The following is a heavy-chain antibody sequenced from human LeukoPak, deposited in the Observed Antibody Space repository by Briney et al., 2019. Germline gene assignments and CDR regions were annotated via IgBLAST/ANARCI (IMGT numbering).Heavy chain of an antibody. CDR2: ISSGGSTI. V-gene: IGHV3-48*03. CDR1: GFTFSSYA. D-gene: IGHD3-22*01. J-gene: IGHJ4*02. CDR3: ARRTYHYDSSGYSTNY. Sequence: GGSLRLSCAASGFTFSSYAMSWVRQAPGKGLEWVSYISSGGSTIFYADSVKGRFTISRDNAKNSLYLQMNSLRAEDTAVYYCARRTYHYDSSGYSTNYWGQGTLVSVSS.